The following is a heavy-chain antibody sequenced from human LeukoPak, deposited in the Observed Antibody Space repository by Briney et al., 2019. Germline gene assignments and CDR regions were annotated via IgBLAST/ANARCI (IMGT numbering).Heavy chain of an antibody. J-gene: IGHJ4*02. CDR2: ISGSGSGGST. D-gene: IGHD5-24*01. Sequence: GGSLRLSCAASGFTFSSSAMSWVRQTPGKGLEWVSNISGSGSGGSTYYADSVKGRFTISSDNSKNTLYLQMNSLRAEDTAVYYCAKSGYNRFDYWGQGTLVTVSS. CDR1: GFTFSSSA. V-gene: IGHV3-23*01. CDR3: AKSGYNRFDY.